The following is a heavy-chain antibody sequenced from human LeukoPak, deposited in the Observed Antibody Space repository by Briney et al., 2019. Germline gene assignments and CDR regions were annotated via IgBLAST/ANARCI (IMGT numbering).Heavy chain of an antibody. CDR3: ARDLETAEYFDWPEGG. CDR2: IYYSGST. D-gene: IGHD3-9*01. V-gene: IGHV4-39*02. J-gene: IGHJ4*02. Sequence: SETLSLTCTVSGGSISSSSYYWGWIRQPPGKGLEWIGSIYYSGSTYYNPSLKSRVTISVDTSKNQFSLKLSSVTAADTAVYYCARDLETAEYFDWPEGGWGQGTLVTVSS. CDR1: GGSISSSSYY.